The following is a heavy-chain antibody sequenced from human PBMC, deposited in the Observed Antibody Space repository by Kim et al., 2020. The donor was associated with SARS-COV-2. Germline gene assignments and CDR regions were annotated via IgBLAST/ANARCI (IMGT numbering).Heavy chain of an antibody. Sequence: YAAPVKGRFTISRDESKNTLYLHMNSLKTADTAVYYCTTDRRVGAGAFDIWGQGTMVTVSS. CDR3: TTDRRVGAGAFDI. D-gene: IGHD2-15*01. V-gene: IGHV3-15*01. J-gene: IGHJ3*02.